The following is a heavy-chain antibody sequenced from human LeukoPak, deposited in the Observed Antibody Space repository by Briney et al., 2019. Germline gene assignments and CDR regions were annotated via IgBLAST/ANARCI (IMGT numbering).Heavy chain of an antibody. Sequence: PSETLSLTCAVSGYSISSGYYWGWIRQPPGKGLEWIGSIYHSGSTYFNPSLKRRVTISVDTSKNHFSLNLSSVTAADTAVYYCARSRWRITIFGVVIRDAFDIWGQGTMATVSS. J-gene: IGHJ3*02. CDR3: ARSRWRITIFGVVIRDAFDI. V-gene: IGHV4-38-2*01. CDR1: GYSISSGYY. D-gene: IGHD3-3*01. CDR2: IYHSGST.